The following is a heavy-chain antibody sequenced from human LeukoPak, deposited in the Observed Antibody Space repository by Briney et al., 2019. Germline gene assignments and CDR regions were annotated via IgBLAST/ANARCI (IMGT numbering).Heavy chain of an antibody. CDR3: ARPSSSWYPPYYYYGMDV. Sequence: ASVKVSCTASGYTFTSYDINWVRQATGQGLEWMGWMNPNSGNTGYAQKFQGRVTMTRNTSISTAYMELSSLRSEDTAVYYCARPSSSWYPPYYYYGMDVWGQGTTVTVSS. CDR1: GYTFTSYD. D-gene: IGHD6-13*01. CDR2: MNPNSGNT. V-gene: IGHV1-8*01. J-gene: IGHJ6*02.